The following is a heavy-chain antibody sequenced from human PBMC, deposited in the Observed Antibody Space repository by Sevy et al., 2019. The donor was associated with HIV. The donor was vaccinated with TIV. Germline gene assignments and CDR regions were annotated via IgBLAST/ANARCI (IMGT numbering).Heavy chain of an antibody. CDR1: GFTFSSYE. V-gene: IGHV3-48*03. CDR3: ARDTIDYYGSGSYYISYFDY. D-gene: IGHD3-10*01. CDR2: ISSSGSTI. J-gene: IGHJ4*02. Sequence: GGSLRLSCAASGFTFSSYEMNWVRQAPGKGLEWVSYISSSGSTIYYADSVKGRFTISRDNAKNSLYLQMNSLRAEDTAVYYCARDTIDYYGSGSYYISYFDYWGQGTLVTVSS.